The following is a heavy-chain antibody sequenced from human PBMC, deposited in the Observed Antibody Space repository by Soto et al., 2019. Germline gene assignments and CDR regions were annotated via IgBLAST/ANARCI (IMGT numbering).Heavy chain of an antibody. CDR1: GLTFSSYA. J-gene: IGHJ4*02. Sequence: QVHLVESGGGVVQPGKSLRLSCTASGLTFSSYAVHWVRQAPGKGLEWVSVISGDGGNKYFAESVRGRFLISRDNSKNTVYLQMNSLRHEDTAVYFWARRLTSTVSALGYWGQGTLVTVSS. CDR2: ISGDGGNK. D-gene: IGHD6-19*01. CDR3: ARRLTSTVSALGY. V-gene: IGHV3-30-3*01.